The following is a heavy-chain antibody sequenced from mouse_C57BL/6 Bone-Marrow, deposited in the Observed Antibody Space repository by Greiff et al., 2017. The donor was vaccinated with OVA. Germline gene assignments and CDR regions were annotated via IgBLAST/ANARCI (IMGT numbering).Heavy chain of an antibody. D-gene: IGHD1-1*01. CDR1: GYTFTDYY. V-gene: IGHV1-75*01. CDR3: ARNLRVVASGYYYAMDC. CDR2: IFPGSGST. J-gene: IGHJ4*01. Sequence: QVQLQQSGPELVKPGASVKISCKASGYTFTDYYINWVKQRPGQGLEWIGWIFPGSGSTYYNEKFKGKATLTVDKSSSTAYMLLSSLTSEDSAVYFCARNLRVVASGYYYAMDCWGQGTSVTVSS.